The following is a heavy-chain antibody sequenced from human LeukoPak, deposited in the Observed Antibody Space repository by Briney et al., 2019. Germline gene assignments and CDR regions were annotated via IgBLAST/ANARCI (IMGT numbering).Heavy chain of an antibody. J-gene: IGHJ4*02. CDR1: GVSISGNY. D-gene: IGHD3-22*01. V-gene: IGHV4-4*07. CDR2: IHTSGST. CDR3: ARDRYYYDSSARYFDY. Sequence: PSETLSLTCTVSGVSISGNYWSWIRQPAGKGLEWIGRIHTSGSTNYSPSLKSRVTMSVDTSKNQFSLKLSSVTAADTAVYYCARDRYYYDSSARYFDYWGQGTLVTVSS.